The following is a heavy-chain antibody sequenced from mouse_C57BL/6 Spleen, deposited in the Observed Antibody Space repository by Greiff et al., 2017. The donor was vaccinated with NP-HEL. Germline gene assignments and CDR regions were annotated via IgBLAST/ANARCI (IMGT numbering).Heavy chain of an antibody. CDR3: AREEIYYGNFAWFAY. D-gene: IGHD2-1*01. J-gene: IGHJ3*01. CDR1: GYTFTSYW. CDR2: INPSNGGT. V-gene: IGHV1-53*01. Sequence: QVQLQQSGTELVKPGASVKLSCKASGYTFTSYWMHWVKQRPGQGLEWIGNINPSNGGTNYNEKFKSKATLTVDKSSSTAYMQLSSLTSEDSAVYYCAREEIYYGNFAWFAYWGQRTLVTVSA.